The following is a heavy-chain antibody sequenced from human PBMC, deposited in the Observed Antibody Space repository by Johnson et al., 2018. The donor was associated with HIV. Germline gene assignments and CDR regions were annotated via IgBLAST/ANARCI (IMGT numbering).Heavy chain of an antibody. CDR2: ISYDGSNK. CDR3: AKTEDAFYI. CDR1: GFTVSRNY. V-gene: IGHV3-30*18. Sequence: QVQLVESGGGLIQPGGSLRLSCAVFGFTVSRNYMSWVRQAPGKGLEWVAVISYDGSNKYYADSVKGRFTISRDNSKNTLYLQMNSLRAEDTAVYYCAKTEDAFYIWGQGTMVTVSS. J-gene: IGHJ3*02.